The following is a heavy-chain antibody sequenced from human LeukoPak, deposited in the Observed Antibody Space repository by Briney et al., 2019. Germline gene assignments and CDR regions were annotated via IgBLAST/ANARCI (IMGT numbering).Heavy chain of an antibody. Sequence: ASVKVSCKASGYTFTDYFMHWVRQAPGQGLEWMGIINPSGGSTSYAQKFQGRVTMTRDTSTSTVYMELSSLRSEDTAVYYCARAAYLRYSSSWYGIDYWGQGTLVTVSS. J-gene: IGHJ4*02. CDR1: GYTFTDYF. CDR3: ARAAYLRYSSSWYGIDY. CDR2: INPSGGST. D-gene: IGHD6-13*01. V-gene: IGHV1-46*01.